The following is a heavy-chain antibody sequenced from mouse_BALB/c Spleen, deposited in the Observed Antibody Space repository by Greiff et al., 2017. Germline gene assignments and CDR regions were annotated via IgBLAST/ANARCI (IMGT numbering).Heavy chain of an antibody. J-gene: IGHJ4*01. CDR2: INPYNDYT. D-gene: IGHD2-10*02. CDR1: GYTFTNHH. Sequence: VHVKQSGAELVRPGASVKISCKAFGYTFTNHHINWVKQRPGQGLDWIGYINPYNDYTSYNQKFKGKATLTVDKSSSTAYMELSSLTSEDSAVYYCARRAYGNYYAMDYWGQGTSVTVSS. V-gene: IGHV1S45*01. CDR3: ARRAYGNYYAMDY.